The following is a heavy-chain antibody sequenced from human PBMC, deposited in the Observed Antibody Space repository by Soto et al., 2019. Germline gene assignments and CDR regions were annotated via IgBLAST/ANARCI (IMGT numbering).Heavy chain of an antibody. J-gene: IGHJ6*02. V-gene: IGHV3-43*01. CDR3: AKGGGPRDSYYYGMDV. CDR2: ISWDGGST. Sequence: GGSLRLSCAASGFTFDDYTMHWVRQAPGKGLEWVSLISWDGGSTYYADSVKGRFTISRDNSKNSLYLQMNSLRTEDTALYYCAKGGGPRDSYYYGMDVWGQGTTVTVSS. D-gene: IGHD3-16*01. CDR1: GFTFDDYT.